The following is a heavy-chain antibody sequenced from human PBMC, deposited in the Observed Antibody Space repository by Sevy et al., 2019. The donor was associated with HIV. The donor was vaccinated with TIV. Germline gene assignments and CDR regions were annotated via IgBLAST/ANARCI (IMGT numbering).Heavy chain of an antibody. CDR3: ASSVLDSGSRASAFDI. CDR1: GFTFSSYS. CDR2: ISSSSSYI. V-gene: IGHV3-21*01. J-gene: IGHJ3*02. Sequence: GGSLRLSCAASGFTFSSYSMNWVRQAPGKGLEWVSSISSSSSYIYYANSVKGRFTNSRDNAKNSRYLQMNSLRAEDTAGYYCASSVLDSGSRASAFDIWGQGTMVTVSS. D-gene: IGHD1-26*01.